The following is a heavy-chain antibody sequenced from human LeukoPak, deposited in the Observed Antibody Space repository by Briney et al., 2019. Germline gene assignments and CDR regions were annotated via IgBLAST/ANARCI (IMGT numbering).Heavy chain of an antibody. D-gene: IGHD3-10*01. V-gene: IGHV3-30*18. J-gene: IGHJ4*02. CDR2: ISYDGSNK. CDR3: AKDLASNYYGSGTPDY. CDR1: GFTFSSYG. Sequence: GGSLRLSCAASGFTFSSYGMHWVRQAPGKGLEWVAVISYDGSNKYYADSVKGRFTIPRHNSKNTLYLQMNSLRAEDTAVYYCAKDLASNYYGSGTPDYWGQGTLVTVSS.